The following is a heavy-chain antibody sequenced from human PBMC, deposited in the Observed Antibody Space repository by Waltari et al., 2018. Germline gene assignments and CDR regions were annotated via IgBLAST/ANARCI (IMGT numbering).Heavy chain of an antibody. D-gene: IGHD2-15*01. CDR2: IYSGGST. CDR3: ARDPTYCSGGSCYSGDY. CDR1: GFTVSSNY. V-gene: IGHV3-53*01. Sequence: EVQLVESGGGLIQPGGSLRLSCAASGFTVSSNYMSWVRQAPGKGLEWVSVIYSGGSTYYADSVKGRFTISRDNAKNTLYLQMSSLSAEDTAVYYWARDPTYCSGGSCYSGDYWGQGTLVTVSS. J-gene: IGHJ4*02.